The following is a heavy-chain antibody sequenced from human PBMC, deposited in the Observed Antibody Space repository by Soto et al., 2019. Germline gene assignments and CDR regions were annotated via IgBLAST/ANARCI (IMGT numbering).Heavy chain of an antibody. J-gene: IGHJ3*02. CDR3: ARAPGGIDAFDI. V-gene: IGHV3-33*01. CDR1: GFTFRSYR. CDR2: IWHDGTNK. Sequence: GGSLRLSRAGSGFTFRSYRMQWVRQAPGKGLEWVTVIWHDGTNKYYADSVKGRFTISRDNSKNTLYVQMNSLNPEDTAVYHCARAPGGIDAFDIWGQGTMVTVSS. D-gene: IGHD3-16*01.